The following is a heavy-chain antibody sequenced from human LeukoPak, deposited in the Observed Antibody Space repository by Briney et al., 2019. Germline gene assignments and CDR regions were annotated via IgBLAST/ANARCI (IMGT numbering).Heavy chain of an antibody. CDR3: AKDGERGSYSYFDY. CDR1: GFTFSSYA. D-gene: IGHD1-26*01. CDR2: ISGSGGST. Sequence: GGSLRLSCAASGFTFSSYAMSWVRQAPGKGLEWASAISGSGGSTYYADSVKGRFTISRDNSKNTLYLQMKSLRAEDTAVYYCAKDGERGSYSYFDYWGQGTLVTVSS. V-gene: IGHV3-23*01. J-gene: IGHJ4*02.